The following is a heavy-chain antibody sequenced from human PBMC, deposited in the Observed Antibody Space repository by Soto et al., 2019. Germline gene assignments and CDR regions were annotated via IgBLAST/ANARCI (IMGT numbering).Heavy chain of an antibody. CDR3: ARSDSSGGSCPFDY. V-gene: IGHV4-39*01. Sequence: SETLSLTCTVSGGSISSSSYYWGWIRQPPGKGLEWIGSIYYSGSTYYNPSLKSRVTISVDTSKNQFSLKLSSVTAADTAVYYCARSDSSGGSCPFDYWGQGTLDTVSS. J-gene: IGHJ4*02. CDR2: IYYSGST. D-gene: IGHD2-15*01. CDR1: GGSISSSSYY.